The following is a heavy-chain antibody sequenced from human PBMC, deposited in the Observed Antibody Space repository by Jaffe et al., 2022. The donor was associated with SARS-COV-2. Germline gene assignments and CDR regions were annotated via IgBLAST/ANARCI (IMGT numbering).Heavy chain of an antibody. CDR2: MYYSGST. Sequence: QVQLQESGPGLVKPSETLSLTCTVSGGSISNNYWNWIRQPPGKGLEWIGYMYYSGSTNYNPSLKSRVTISVDTSKNQFSLKLNSVTAADTAVYYCARTPYGGSYMDVWGKGTTVTVSS. CDR3: ARTPYGGSYMDV. CDR1: GGSISNNY. D-gene: IGHD3-10*01. J-gene: IGHJ6*03. V-gene: IGHV4-59*01.